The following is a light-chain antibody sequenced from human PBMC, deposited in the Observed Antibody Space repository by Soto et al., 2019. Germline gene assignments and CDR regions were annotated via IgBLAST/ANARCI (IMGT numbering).Light chain of an antibody. CDR2: GAS. V-gene: IGKV3-15*01. Sequence: IVLTQSPATLSFSPGERATLSCKSSQNVGNNLVWYQQKLGQAPRLLIYGASTRAAGIPDRFSGSGSGTEFILTISGLQSDDFAVYYCQQFNNWPPWTFCQGTKVDI. J-gene: IGKJ1*01. CDR1: QNVGNN. CDR3: QQFNNWPPWT.